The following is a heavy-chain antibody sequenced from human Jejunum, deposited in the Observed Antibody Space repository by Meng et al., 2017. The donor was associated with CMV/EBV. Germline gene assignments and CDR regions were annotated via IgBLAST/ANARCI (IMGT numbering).Heavy chain of an antibody. CDR1: GFTFSTYW. J-gene: IGHJ4*01. CDR3: ATAGQYRLDN. CDR2: MNSDGSTT. Sequence: EVQLVESGGGLFQAGGSLRLSCAASGFTFSTYWMHWVRQGPGGGLVWVSRMNSDGSTTDYADSVKGRFTISRDNAKNTLYLQMNSLRVDDTAVYYCATAGQYRLDNWGHGTMVTVSS. D-gene: IGHD2-2*01. V-gene: IGHV3-74*01.